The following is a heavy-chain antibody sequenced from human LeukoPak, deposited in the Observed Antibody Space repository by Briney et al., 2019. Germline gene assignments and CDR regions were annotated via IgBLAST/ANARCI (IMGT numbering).Heavy chain of an antibody. Sequence: PGGSLRLSCAASGFTFSSYWMSWVRQAPGKGLEWVANIKQDGSEKYYVDSVKGRFTISRDNAKNSLYLQMNSLRAEDTAVYYCARAGSGFLRGGAFDIWGQGTMVTVSS. CDR1: GFTFSSYW. D-gene: IGHD3-10*01. CDR2: IKQDGSEK. CDR3: ARAGSGFLRGGAFDI. J-gene: IGHJ3*02. V-gene: IGHV3-7*01.